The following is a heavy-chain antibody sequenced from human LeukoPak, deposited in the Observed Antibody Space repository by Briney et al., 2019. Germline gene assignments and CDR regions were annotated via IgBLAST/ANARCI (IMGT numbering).Heavy chain of an antibody. J-gene: IGHJ6*02. CDR2: IYTSGST. CDR3: ARVYPDV. Sequence: SETLSLTCTLPGRSISSYYGSWIWQPAGKGLEWIGRIYTSGSTNYNPSLKSRVIMSVDTSKNQFSLNLSSVTAADTAVYYCARVYPDVWGQGTTVTVSS. CDR1: GRSISSYY. D-gene: IGHD2-8*01. V-gene: IGHV4-4*07.